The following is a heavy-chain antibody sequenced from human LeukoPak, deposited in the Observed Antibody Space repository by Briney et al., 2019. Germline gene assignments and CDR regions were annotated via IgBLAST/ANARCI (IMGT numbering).Heavy chain of an antibody. CDR3: ARVREYVGFDY. J-gene: IGHJ4*02. CDR1: GFTFSSYW. V-gene: IGHV3-7*01. D-gene: IGHD3-16*01. CDR2: IKQDGSEK. Sequence: PGGSLRLSCAASGFTFSSYWMSWVRQAPGKGLEWVANIKQDGSEKYYVDSVKCRFTISRDNAKNSLYLQMNSLGAEDTAVYYCARVREYVGFDYWGQGTLVTVSS.